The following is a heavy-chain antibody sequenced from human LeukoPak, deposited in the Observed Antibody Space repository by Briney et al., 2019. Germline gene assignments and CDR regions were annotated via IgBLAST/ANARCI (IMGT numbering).Heavy chain of an antibody. V-gene: IGHV1-2*04. J-gene: IGHJ6*02. CDR3: ARDLRVSGYGYYYYGMDV. D-gene: IGHD5-12*01. CDR1: GYTFTGYY. Sequence: ASVKVSCKASGYTFTGYYMHWVRQAPGQGLEWMGWINPNSGGTNYAQKFQGWVTMTRDTSTSTAYMELRSLRSDDTAVYYCARDLRVSGYGYYYYGMDVWGQGTTVTVSS. CDR2: INPNSGGT.